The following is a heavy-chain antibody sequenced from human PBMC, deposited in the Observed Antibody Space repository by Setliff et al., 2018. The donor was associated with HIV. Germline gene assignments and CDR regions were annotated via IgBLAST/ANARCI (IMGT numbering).Heavy chain of an antibody. D-gene: IGHD6-19*01. CDR3: AKTPSSGWYSLYLDY. J-gene: IGHJ4*02. V-gene: IGHV3-33*06. Sequence: LRLSCAASGFTFSSYGMHWVRQAPGKGLEWVAVIWYDGSNKYYADSVKGRFTISRDNSKNTLYLQMNSLRAEDTAVYYCAKTPSSGWYSLYLDYWGQGQWSPSPQ. CDR1: GFTFSSYG. CDR2: IWYDGSNK.